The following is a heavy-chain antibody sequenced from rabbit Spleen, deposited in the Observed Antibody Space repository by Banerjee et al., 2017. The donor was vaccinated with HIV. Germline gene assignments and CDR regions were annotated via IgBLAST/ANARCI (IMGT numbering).Heavy chain of an antibody. D-gene: IGHD8-1*01. CDR2: IYTSSGNT. J-gene: IGHJ6*01. Sequence: QSLEESGGDLVKPGASLTLTCTASGFSFSSAYDMCWVRQAPGKGLEWIGCIYTSSGNTYYASWAKGRFTISKTSSTTVTLQMTSLTAADTATYFCARDTGSSFSSYGMDLWGQGTLVTVS. CDR1: GFSFSSAYD. CDR3: ARDTGSSFSSYGMDL. V-gene: IGHV1S40*01.